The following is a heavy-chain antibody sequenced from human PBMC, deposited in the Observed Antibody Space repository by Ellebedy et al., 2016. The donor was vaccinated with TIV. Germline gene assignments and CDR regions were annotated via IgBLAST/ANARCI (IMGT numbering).Heavy chain of an antibody. CDR1: GGSLSSNDYF. Sequence: SETLSLXXTVSGGSLSSNDYFWGWIRQPPGKGLEWVGSISYTGNTYYNAPLRSRVTISIDTSENRFSLKLTSVTAADTAVYYCARQGSVWLIRSFDPWGQGILVTVSS. J-gene: IGHJ5*02. CDR3: ARQGSVWLIRSFDP. CDR2: ISYTGNT. D-gene: IGHD3-9*01. V-gene: IGHV4-39*01.